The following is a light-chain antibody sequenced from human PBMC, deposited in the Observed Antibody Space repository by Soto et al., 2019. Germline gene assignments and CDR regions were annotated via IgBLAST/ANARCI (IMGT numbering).Light chain of an antibody. V-gene: IGKV3-11*01. Sequence: EIVFTQSPATLSLSPGERATLSCRASQSVSTYLAWYQQKPGQAPRILIYDASNRDTGIPVRFSGSGSGTDFTLTISRLEPEDFALYYCQQRNNWPITFGQGTRLEIK. CDR1: QSVSTY. CDR3: QQRNNWPIT. CDR2: DAS. J-gene: IGKJ5*01.